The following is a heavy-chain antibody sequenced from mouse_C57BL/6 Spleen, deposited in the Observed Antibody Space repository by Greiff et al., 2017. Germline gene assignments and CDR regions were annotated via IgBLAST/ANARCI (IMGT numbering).Heavy chain of an antibody. D-gene: IGHD2-5*01. CDR1: GFTFSNYW. V-gene: IGHV6-3*01. CDR3: TGSNQY. J-gene: IGHJ2*01. CDR2: IRLKSDNYAT. Sequence: DVKLQESGGGLVQPGGSMKLSCVASGFTFSNYWMNWVRQSPEKGLEWVAQIRLKSDNYATHYAESVKGRFTISRDDSKSSVYLQMNNVRAEDTGIYYCTGSNQYWGQGTTLTVSS.